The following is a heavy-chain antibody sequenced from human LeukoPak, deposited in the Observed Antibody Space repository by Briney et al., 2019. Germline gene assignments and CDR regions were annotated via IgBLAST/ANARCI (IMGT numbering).Heavy chain of an antibody. Sequence: SSETLSLTCTVSGGSISSYYWSWMRQPAGKGLEWIGRLYTSGSTNYNPSLKSRVTMSADTSKNEVSLKLNSVTAADTALYYCARDSPPVHVWTGYGDYYYMDVWGKGTTVTVSS. J-gene: IGHJ6*03. D-gene: IGHD3/OR15-3a*01. CDR3: ARDSPPVHVWTGYGDYYYMDV. V-gene: IGHV4-4*07. CDR2: LYTSGST. CDR1: GGSISSYY.